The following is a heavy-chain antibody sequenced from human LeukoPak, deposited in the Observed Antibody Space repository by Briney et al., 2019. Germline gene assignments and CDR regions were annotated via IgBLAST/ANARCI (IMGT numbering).Heavy chain of an antibody. Sequence: SEALPLTCTVSGGSISSYYWSWIRQPPGKGLEWIGYIYYSGSTNYNPSLKSRVTISVDTSKNQFSLKLSSVTAADTAVYYCARLYDSSGLFLDYWGQGTLVTVSS. J-gene: IGHJ4*02. V-gene: IGHV4-59*08. CDR1: GGSISSYY. CDR2: IYYSGST. D-gene: IGHD3-22*01. CDR3: ARLYDSSGLFLDY.